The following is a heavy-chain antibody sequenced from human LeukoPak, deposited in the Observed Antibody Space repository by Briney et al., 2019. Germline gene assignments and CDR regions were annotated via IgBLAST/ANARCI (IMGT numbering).Heavy chain of an antibody. V-gene: IGHV3-23*01. D-gene: IGHD1-26*01. J-gene: IGHJ5*02. CDR2: IGGDSVAT. CDR3: AKYYLVGASRWFDP. CDR1: GFTFSSYD. Sequence: GGALRLSCAASGFTFSSYDMTWVRQAPGKGLEWVSVIGGDSVATYYSDSVKGRFTISRDNSKNTLYLQMNNLRAEDTAVYYCAKYYLVGASRWFDPWGQGTLVTVSS.